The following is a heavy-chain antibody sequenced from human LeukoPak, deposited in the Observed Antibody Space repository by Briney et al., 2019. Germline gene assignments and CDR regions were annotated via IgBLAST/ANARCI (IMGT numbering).Heavy chain of an antibody. CDR3: ARDEYSTSSGGS. J-gene: IGHJ5*02. Sequence: GASVKVSCKASGYTFTGYYMHWVRQAPGQGLEWMGRINPNSGGTNYAQKFQGRVIMTRDTSISTAYMELSRLRFDDTAVYYCARDEYSTSSGGSWGQGTLGTVSS. CDR2: INPNSGGT. V-gene: IGHV1-2*06. D-gene: IGHD6-6*01. CDR1: GYTFTGYY.